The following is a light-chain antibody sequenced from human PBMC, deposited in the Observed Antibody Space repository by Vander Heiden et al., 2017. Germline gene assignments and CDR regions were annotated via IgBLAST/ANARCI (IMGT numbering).Light chain of an antibody. CDR2: EVS. CDR1: SSDVGGYNY. Sequence: SALTQPASVPAPPAHSSTISCTGTSSDVGGYNYVSWYQQNPGKAPKLMIYEVSNRPSGVSNRFSGSNSGNTASLTISGLQAEDEADYYCSSYTSSSTRVFGGGTKLTVL. J-gene: IGLJ2*01. V-gene: IGLV2-14*01. CDR3: SSYTSSSTRV.